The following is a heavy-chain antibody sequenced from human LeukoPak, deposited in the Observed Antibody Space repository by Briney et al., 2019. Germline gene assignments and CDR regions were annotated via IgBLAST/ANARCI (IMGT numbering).Heavy chain of an antibody. V-gene: IGHV4-34*01. CDR2: SSPTGDIT. CDR1: GGSFSGNY. D-gene: IGHD4-17*01. CDR3: ARENDYGDYPPSYYYGMDV. Sequence: SETLSLTCAVYGGSFSGNYWTLIRQAPGRGLEWIGESSPTGDITGYNPSLRGRATIAVVSSKMQFSLKLRSVTAADTAVYYCARENDYGDYPPSYYYGMDVWGQGTTVTVSS. J-gene: IGHJ6*02.